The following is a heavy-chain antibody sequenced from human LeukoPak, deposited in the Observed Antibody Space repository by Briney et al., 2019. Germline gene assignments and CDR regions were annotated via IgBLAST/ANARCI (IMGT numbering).Heavy chain of an antibody. CDR3: ARGRPHGNDY. V-gene: IGHV3-74*01. Sequence: GGSLRLSCAASGFTFSSYWMNWVRQAPGKGLVWVSRIASDGSSTTYADSVKDRFSISRDNAKNTLYLQMNSLRVEDTAVYYCARGRPHGNDYWGQGTLVTVSS. CDR1: GFTFSSYW. D-gene: IGHD4-23*01. J-gene: IGHJ4*02. CDR2: IASDGSST.